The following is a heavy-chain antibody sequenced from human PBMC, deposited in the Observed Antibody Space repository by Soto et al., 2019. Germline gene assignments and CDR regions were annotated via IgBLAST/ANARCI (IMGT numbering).Heavy chain of an antibody. CDR1: AFMFRSYA. V-gene: IGHV3-30*09. CDR3: ARYCNGGDCYLGSLDQ. Sequence: GGSLRLSCEVSAFMFRSYAMHWVRQAPGKGLEWVAFISYDGRNEYYADSVKGRFAVSRDNSKNTLFLQMNSLRPEDTAVYHCARYCNGGDCYLGSLDQWGQGTLVTVSS. J-gene: IGHJ4*02. CDR2: ISYDGRNE. D-gene: IGHD2-21*02.